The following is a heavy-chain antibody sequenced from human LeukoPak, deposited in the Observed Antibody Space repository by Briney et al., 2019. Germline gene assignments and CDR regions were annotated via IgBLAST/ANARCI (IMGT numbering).Heavy chain of an antibody. CDR1: GFTFSSYW. D-gene: IGHD3-3*01. CDR3: ARKAPSAYYDFWSGRSGYYYYGVDV. V-gene: IGHV3-7*01. J-gene: IGHJ6*02. CDR2: IKQDGSEK. Sequence: GGSLRLSCAASGFTFSSYWMSWVRQAPGKGLEWVANIKQDGSEKYYVDSVKGRFTISRDNAKNSLYLQMNSLRAEDTAVYYCARKAPSAYYDFWSGRSGYYYYGVDVWGQGTTVTVSS.